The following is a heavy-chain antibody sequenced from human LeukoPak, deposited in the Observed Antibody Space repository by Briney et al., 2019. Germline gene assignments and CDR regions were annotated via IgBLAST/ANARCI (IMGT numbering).Heavy chain of an antibody. D-gene: IGHD2-2*01. CDR1: GGSFSGYY. V-gene: IGHV4-34*01. CDR2: INHSGST. CDR3: ARASPLYCSSTSCHFEDI. Sequence: SETLSLTCAVYGGSFSGYYWGWIRQPPGKGLEWIGEINHSGSTNYNPSLKSRVTISVDTSKNQFSLKLSSVTAADTAVYYCARASPLYCSSTSCHFEDIWGQGTLVTVSS. J-gene: IGHJ4*02.